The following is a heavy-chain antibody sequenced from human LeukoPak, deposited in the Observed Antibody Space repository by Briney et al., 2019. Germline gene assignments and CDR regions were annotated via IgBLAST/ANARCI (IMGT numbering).Heavy chain of an antibody. D-gene: IGHD6-19*01. CDR1: GITFHDYA. V-gene: IGHV3-9*01. CDR2: ISWNSGSI. J-gene: IGHJ6*02. Sequence: GGSLRLSCAASGITFHDYAMHWVRQASGKGLEWVSSISWNSGSIGYADSVKGRFTLSRDNAKNSLYLQMNSLRAEDTAVYYCARVPAPGYSSGWNQNYYYYYGMDVWGQGTTVTVSS. CDR3: ARVPAPGYSSGWNQNYYYYYGMDV.